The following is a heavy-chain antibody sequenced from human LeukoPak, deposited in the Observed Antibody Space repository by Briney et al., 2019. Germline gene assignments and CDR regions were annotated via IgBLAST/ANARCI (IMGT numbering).Heavy chain of an antibody. CDR3: ARAGYFEH. CDR2: ISAHNDNT. D-gene: IGHD2-8*02. CDR1: AYTFTNYG. Sequence: ASVKVSFKASAYTFTNYGIAWVRQAPGQGLEWMGWISAHNDNTNYAQKLQGRVTMTTDTATSTAYMELSSLASDDTAVYYCARAGYFEHWAQGTVVTVSS. J-gene: IGHJ4*02. V-gene: IGHV1-18*01.